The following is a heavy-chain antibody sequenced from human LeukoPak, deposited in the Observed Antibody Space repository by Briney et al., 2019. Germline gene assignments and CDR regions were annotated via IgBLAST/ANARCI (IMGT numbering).Heavy chain of an antibody. CDR3: ARTYDSSGLDAFDI. D-gene: IGHD3-22*01. J-gene: IGHJ3*02. CDR2: INWNGGST. V-gene: IGHV3-20*04. Sequence: PGGSLRLSCAASGFTFDDYGVSWVRQAPGKGLEWVSGINWNGGSTGYADSVKGRFTISRDNAKNSLYLQMNSLRAEDTALYYCARTYDSSGLDAFDIWGQGTMVTVSS. CDR1: GFTFDDYG.